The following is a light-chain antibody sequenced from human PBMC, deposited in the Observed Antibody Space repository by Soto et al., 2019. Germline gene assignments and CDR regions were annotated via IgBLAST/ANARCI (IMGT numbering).Light chain of an antibody. J-gene: IGKJ1*01. Sequence: ATQMTQSPSSLSASVGDRVTITCRASQAIRTALGWYQQKPGKAPKLLIYAASALQGGVPPRFSGSGSGTDFTLTISSLQPEDFATYYCLLDFSYFWAFGQGTKVDI. CDR3: LLDFSYFWA. CDR1: QAIRTA. V-gene: IGKV1-6*01. CDR2: AAS.